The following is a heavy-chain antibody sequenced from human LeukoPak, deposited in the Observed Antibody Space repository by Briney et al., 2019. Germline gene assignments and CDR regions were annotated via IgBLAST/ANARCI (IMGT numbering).Heavy chain of an antibody. CDR3: ASRYCSGGSCYSSYPFDAFDI. Sequence: SETLSLTCAVYGGSFSGYYWSWIRQPPGKGLEWIGEINHSGSTNYNPSLKSRVTISVDTSKNQFSLKLSSVTAADTAVYYCASRYCSGGSCYSSYPFDAFDIWGQGTMVTVSS. CDR2: INHSGST. J-gene: IGHJ3*02. D-gene: IGHD2-15*01. CDR1: GGSFSGYY. V-gene: IGHV4-34*01.